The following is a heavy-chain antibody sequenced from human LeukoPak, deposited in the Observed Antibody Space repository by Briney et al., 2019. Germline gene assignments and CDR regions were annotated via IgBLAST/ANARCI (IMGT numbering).Heavy chain of an antibody. CDR3: AELGITMIGGV. D-gene: IGHD3-10*02. J-gene: IGHJ6*04. CDR2: ISSSGSTI. V-gene: IGHV3-48*03. CDR1: GFTFSSYE. Sequence: GGSLRLSCAASGFTFSSYEMNWVRQAPGKGLEWVSYISSSGSTIYYAGSVKGRFTISRDNAKNSLYLQMNSLRAGDTAVYYCAELGITMIGGVWGKGTTVTVSS.